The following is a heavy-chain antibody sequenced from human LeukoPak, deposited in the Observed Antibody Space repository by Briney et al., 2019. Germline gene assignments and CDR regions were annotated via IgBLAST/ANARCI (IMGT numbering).Heavy chain of an antibody. Sequence: GGSLRLSCAASGFTFSSYEMNWVRQAPGKGLEWVSYIDSSGSNIHYADSVKGRFTISRDNAKNSLYLQMNSLRAEDTAVYYCAKDDETTVTPSFDYWGQGTLVTVSS. CDR2: IDSSGSNI. J-gene: IGHJ4*02. D-gene: IGHD4-17*01. CDR1: GFTFSSYE. V-gene: IGHV3-48*03. CDR3: AKDDETTVTPSFDY.